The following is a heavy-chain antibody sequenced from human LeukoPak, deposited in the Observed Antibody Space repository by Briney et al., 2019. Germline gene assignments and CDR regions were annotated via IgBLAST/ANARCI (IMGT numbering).Heavy chain of an antibody. Sequence: ASVKVSCKGSGYTFTAYYMDWVRQAPGQGLEWMGRINPNSGGTNYAQKFQGRVTMTGDTSISTAYMELSGLTFDDTAVYYCASGLGGNYPGNWGQGTQVTVSS. CDR3: ASGLGGNYPGN. V-gene: IGHV1-2*02. CDR1: GYTFTAYY. J-gene: IGHJ4*02. CDR2: INPNSGGT. D-gene: IGHD2-21*01.